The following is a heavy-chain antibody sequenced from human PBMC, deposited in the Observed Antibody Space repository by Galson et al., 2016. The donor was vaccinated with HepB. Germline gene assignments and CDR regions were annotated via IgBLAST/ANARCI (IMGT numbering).Heavy chain of an antibody. J-gene: IGHJ5*02. CDR3: ARVIGVAVTGAGDWFDP. CDR2: VYYSGST. Sequence: SETLSLTCTVSGGSVSSSSYHWSWIRQPPGKGLEWIGYVYYSGSTKNNPSLKSRVAISVDTSKNQFSLKLTSVTAADTAVYSCARVIGVAVTGAGDWFDPCGQGTLVTGPS. D-gene: IGHD6-19*01. V-gene: IGHV4-61*01. CDR1: GGSVSSSSYH.